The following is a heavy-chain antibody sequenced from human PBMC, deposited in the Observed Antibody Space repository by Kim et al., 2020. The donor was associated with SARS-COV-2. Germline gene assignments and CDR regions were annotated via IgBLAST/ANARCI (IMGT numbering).Heavy chain of an antibody. J-gene: IGHJ4*02. V-gene: IGHV4-34*01. CDR3: ARMAASGFDY. CDR2: ST. Sequence: STNYNPALKSRVTISVDTSKNQFSLKLSSVTAADTAVYYCARMAASGFDYWGQGTLVTVSS. D-gene: IGHD3-10*01.